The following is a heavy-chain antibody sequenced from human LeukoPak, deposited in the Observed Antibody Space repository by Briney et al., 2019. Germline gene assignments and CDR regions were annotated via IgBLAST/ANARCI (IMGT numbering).Heavy chain of an antibody. CDR1: GFTFSSYW. CDR2: IKQDGSEK. Sequence: GGSLRLSCAASGFTFSSYWMSWVRQAPGKGLEWVANIKQDGSEKYYVDSVKGRFTISRENAKNSLYLQMNSLRAEDTAVYYCARETYYYDSSGYYYFDYWGQGTLVTVSS. D-gene: IGHD3-22*01. CDR3: ARETYYYDSSGYYYFDY. V-gene: IGHV3-7*01. J-gene: IGHJ4*02.